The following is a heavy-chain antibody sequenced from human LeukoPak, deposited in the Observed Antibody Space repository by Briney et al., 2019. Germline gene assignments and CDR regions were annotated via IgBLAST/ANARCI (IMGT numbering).Heavy chain of an antibody. J-gene: IGHJ5*02. Sequence: ETLSLTCTVSGGSISSYYWSWIRQPAGKGLELIGRIYASGSTNYNPSLKSRVTMSVDTSKNQFSLKLSSVTAADTAVYYCARDRNSIFGVVSIYWFDPWGQGTLVTVSS. CDR3: ARDRNSIFGVVSIYWFDP. CDR2: IYASGST. V-gene: IGHV4-4*07. CDR1: GGSISSYY. D-gene: IGHD3-3*01.